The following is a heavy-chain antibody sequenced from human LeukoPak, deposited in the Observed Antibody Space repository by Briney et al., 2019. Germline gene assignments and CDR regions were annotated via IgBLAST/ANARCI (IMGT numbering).Heavy chain of an antibody. Sequence: PSETLSLTCTVSGGSISSSSYYWGWIRQPPGKGLEWIGSIYYSGSTYYNPSLKSRVTISVDTSKNQFSLKLSSVAAADTAVYSCARHPRGYSSSWYSGYYYYGMDVWGQGTTVTVSS. V-gene: IGHV4-39*01. D-gene: IGHD6-13*01. J-gene: IGHJ6*02. CDR2: IYYSGST. CDR3: ARHPRGYSSSWYSGYYYYGMDV. CDR1: GGSISSSSYY.